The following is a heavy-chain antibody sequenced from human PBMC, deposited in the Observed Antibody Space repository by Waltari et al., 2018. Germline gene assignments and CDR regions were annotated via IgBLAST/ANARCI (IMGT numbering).Heavy chain of an antibody. V-gene: IGHV3-23*01. J-gene: IGHJ4*02. Sequence: EVQLLESGGGLVQPGGSLRLSCAASGFTFSSYAMSWVRQAPGKGLEWVSAISGSGGSTYYADAGKGRFTISRDNSKNTLYLQMNSLRAEDTAVYYCAKDSSSGWYRWFDYWGQGTLVTVSS. D-gene: IGHD6-19*01. CDR3: AKDSSSGWYRWFDY. CDR1: GFTFSSYA. CDR2: ISGSGGST.